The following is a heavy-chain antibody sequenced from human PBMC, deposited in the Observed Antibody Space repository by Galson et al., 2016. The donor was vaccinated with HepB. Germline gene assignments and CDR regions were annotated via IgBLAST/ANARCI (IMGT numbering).Heavy chain of an antibody. Sequence: SLRLSCAASGFTFSDYYMSWIRQAPGKGLEWLSYISSGSTFTKYADTVKGRFTISRDNAKNSLYLQMNSLRAEDTAVYYCAREIPELDVWGQGTMVTVSS. V-gene: IGHV3-11*06. J-gene: IGHJ3*01. CDR2: ISSGSTFT. CDR1: GFTFSDYY. D-gene: IGHD2-2*01. CDR3: AREIPELDV.